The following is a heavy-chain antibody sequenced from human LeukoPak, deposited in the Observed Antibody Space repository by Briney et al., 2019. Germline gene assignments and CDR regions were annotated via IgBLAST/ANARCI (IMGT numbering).Heavy chain of an antibody. Sequence: SETLSLTCAVYGGSFSGYYWSWIRQPPGKGLEWIGEINHSGSTNYNPSLKSRVTISVDTSKKQFSLKLSSVTAADTAVYYCATYYFDSSGPKKNYWGQGTLVTVSS. CDR1: GGSFSGYY. CDR3: ATYYFDSSGPKKNY. CDR2: INHSGST. D-gene: IGHD3-22*01. J-gene: IGHJ4*02. V-gene: IGHV4-34*01.